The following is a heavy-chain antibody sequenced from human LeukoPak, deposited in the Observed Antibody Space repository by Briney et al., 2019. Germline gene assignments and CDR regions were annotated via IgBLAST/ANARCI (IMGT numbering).Heavy chain of an antibody. J-gene: IGHJ4*02. CDR2: FDPEDGET. CDR1: AYTLTELS. D-gene: IGHD4-23*01. Sequence: ASVKVSCKVSAYTLTELSMHVVGQTPGKGLEWMGGFDPEDGETIYAQKFQGRVTMTEDTSTDTTYMELSSLRSEDTAVYYCAKNLATVVSPAYYWGQGTLVTVSS. CDR3: AKNLATVVSPAYY. V-gene: IGHV1-24*01.